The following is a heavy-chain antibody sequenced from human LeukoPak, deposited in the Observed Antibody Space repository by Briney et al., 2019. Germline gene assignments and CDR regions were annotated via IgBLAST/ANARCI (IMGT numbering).Heavy chain of an antibody. CDR2: IRYDGSNK. CDR3: AKDRRGHVDY. CDR1: GFTFSSYG. V-gene: IGHV3-30*02. Sequence: PGGSLRLSCAASGFTFSSYGMHWVRQAPGKGLEWVAFIRYDGSNKYYAGSVKGRFTISRDNSKNTLYLQMNSLRAEDTAVYYCAKDRRGHVDYWGQGTLVTVSS. J-gene: IGHJ4*02.